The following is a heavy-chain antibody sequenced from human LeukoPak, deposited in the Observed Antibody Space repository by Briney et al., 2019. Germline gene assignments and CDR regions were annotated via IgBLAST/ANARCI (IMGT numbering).Heavy chain of an antibody. V-gene: IGHV4-38-2*01. D-gene: IGHD3-22*01. J-gene: IGHJ4*02. CDR3: ARNDSSGYFDY. CDR2: VYHSGST. CDR1: DYSISRHNY. Sequence: PSETLSLTCAVSDYSISRHNYWGWIRQPPGKGLEWIGSVYHSGSTHYSPSLKSRVTISVDTSKNQFSLKLSSVTAADTAVYYCARNDSSGYFDYWGQGTLVTVSS.